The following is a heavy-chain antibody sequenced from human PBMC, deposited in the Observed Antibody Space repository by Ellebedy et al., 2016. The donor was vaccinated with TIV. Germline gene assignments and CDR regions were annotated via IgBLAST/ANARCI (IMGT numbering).Heavy chain of an antibody. CDR1: GFTFSSYA. D-gene: IGHD5-18*01. J-gene: IGHJ4*02. V-gene: IGHV3-30-3*01. Sequence: GESLKISCAASGFTFSSYAMHWVRQAPGKGLEWVAVISYDGSNKYYADSVKGRFTISRDNSKNTLYLQMNSLRAEDTAVYYCARDPRQPHFDYWGQGTLVTVSS. CDR3: ARDPRQPHFDY. CDR2: ISYDGSNK.